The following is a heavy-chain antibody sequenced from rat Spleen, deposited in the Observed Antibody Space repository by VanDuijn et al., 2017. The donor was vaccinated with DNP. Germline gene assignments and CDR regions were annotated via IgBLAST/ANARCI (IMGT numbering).Heavy chain of an antibody. V-gene: IGHV3-1*01. J-gene: IGHJ2*01. CDR3: ARWKIGPHYFDY. CDR2: ISYSGRT. CDR1: GYSITSNY. Sequence: EVQLQESGPGLVKPSQSLSLTCSVTGYSITSNYWGWIRKFPRNKMEYIGHISYSGRTTYNPSLKSRISITRDTSKNQFFLQLNSVSTEDTATYYCARWKIGPHYFDYWGQGGMVTVSS. D-gene: IGHD1-5*01.